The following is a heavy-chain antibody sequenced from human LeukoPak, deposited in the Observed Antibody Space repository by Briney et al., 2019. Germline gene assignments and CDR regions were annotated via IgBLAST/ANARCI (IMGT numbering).Heavy chain of an antibody. CDR3: ARDFAAAALDP. Sequence: GGSLRLSCAASGFTFSSYWMNWVRQVPGKGLVWVSRIVSDGSNTNYADSVKGRFTISRDNAKNTLYLQMNSLRVEDTAVYYCARDFAAAALDPWGQGTLVAVSS. D-gene: IGHD6-13*01. J-gene: IGHJ5*02. V-gene: IGHV3-74*01. CDR2: IVSDGSNT. CDR1: GFTFSSYW.